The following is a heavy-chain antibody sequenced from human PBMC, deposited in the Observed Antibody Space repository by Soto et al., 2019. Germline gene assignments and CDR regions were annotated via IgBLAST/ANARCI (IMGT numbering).Heavy chain of an antibody. CDR2: ISAYNGNT. V-gene: IGHV1-18*04. J-gene: IGHJ5*02. CDR1: GYTFTSYG. CDR3: GYYYGSGSWGLDP. Sequence: ASVKVSCKASGYTFTSYGISWVRQAPGQGLEWMGWISAYNGNTNYAQKLQGRVTMTTDTSTSTAYMELRSLRSDDTAGYYCGYYYGSGSWGLDPWGQGTLVTVSS. D-gene: IGHD3-10*01.